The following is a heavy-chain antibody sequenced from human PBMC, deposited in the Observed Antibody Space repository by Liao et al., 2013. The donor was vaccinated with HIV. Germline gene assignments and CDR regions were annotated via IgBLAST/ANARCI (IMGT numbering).Heavy chain of an antibody. V-gene: IGHV4-4*07. CDR2: INASGNT. D-gene: IGHD1-26*01. CDR3: ARHSLGPGTWDKMSFDI. CDR1: GGSITSYY. Sequence: QVQLQESGPGLIKPSETLSLTCSVSGGSITSYYWSWIRQSAGKGPEWIGRINASGNTNYNPSLKSRLIMSVDTSKSQISLRLTSVTAADTALYYCARHSLGPGTWDKMSFDIWGQGTMVTVSS. J-gene: IGHJ3*02.